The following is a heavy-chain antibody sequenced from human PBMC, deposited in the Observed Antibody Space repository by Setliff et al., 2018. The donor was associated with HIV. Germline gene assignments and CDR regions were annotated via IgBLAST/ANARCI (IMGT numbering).Heavy chain of an antibody. J-gene: IGHJ4*02. Sequence: WASVKVSCKASGYTFTSFYLHWVRQATGQGLEWMAIINPSGGSTSYAQKFQGRVTMTSDTSTSTVYMELSSLRSEDTAVYYCARALYTNLAHFDYLGQGTLVTVSS. CDR1: GYTFTSFY. V-gene: IGHV1-46*01. D-gene: IGHD4-4*01. CDR3: ARALYTNLAHFDY. CDR2: INPSGGST.